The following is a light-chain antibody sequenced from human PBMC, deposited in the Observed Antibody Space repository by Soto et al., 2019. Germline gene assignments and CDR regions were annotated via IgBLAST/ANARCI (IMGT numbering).Light chain of an antibody. J-gene: IGKJ3*01. CDR1: QSVNNN. CDR2: SAS. Sequence: MTHSPSTLSASAGERATLSFTASQSVNNNVAWYQQKPGHTPRLLIYSASIGATGTPARFSGSGSGSDFTLTISSLQSEDFAVYYCQQYNKWPLNFGPGTKVDIK. CDR3: QQYNKWPLN. V-gene: IGKV3-15*01.